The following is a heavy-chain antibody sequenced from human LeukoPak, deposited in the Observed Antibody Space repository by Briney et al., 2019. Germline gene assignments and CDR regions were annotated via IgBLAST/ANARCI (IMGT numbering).Heavy chain of an antibody. Sequence: PSETLSLTCTVSGGSISSSSYYWGWIRQPPGKGLEWLGSINYSGTTYYNPSLKGRVTISVDTSKNQFSLKLSSVTAADTAVYYCARLPIVVVPSTSFDIWGQGTMVTVSS. J-gene: IGHJ3*02. D-gene: IGHD2-2*01. CDR3: ARLPIVVVPSTSFDI. V-gene: IGHV4-39*01. CDR1: GGSISSSSYY. CDR2: INYSGTT.